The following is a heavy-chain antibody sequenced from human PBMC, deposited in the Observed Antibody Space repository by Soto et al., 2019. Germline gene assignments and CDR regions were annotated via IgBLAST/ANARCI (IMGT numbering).Heavy chain of an antibody. CDR1: GFTFDDYA. CDR2: ISWNSGVI. D-gene: IGHD2-15*01. CDR3: AKGLQGWLGFFDY. Sequence: EVQLVESGGGLVQPGRSLRLSCAASGFTFDDYAMHWVRQAPGKGLEWVSGISWNSGVIGYADSVKGRFTISRDNAKNSLYLQMNSLRAEDTALYYCAKGLQGWLGFFDYWGQGPLVTVSS. V-gene: IGHV3-9*01. J-gene: IGHJ4*02.